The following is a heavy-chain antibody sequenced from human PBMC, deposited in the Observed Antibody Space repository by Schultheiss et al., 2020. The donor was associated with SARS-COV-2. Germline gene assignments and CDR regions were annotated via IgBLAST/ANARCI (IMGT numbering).Heavy chain of an antibody. CDR1: GFTFSDYY. V-gene: IGHV3-11*01. J-gene: IGHJ3*02. D-gene: IGHD2-15*01. CDR2: ISGSGLKT. Sequence: GGSLRLSCAASGFTFSDYYMTWVRQAPGKGLEWVSAISGSGLKTYYADSVQGRFRSSRDNANNTTSLQMNSLKVEDTAVYYCARSGGGLIVGAFDIWGQGTMVTVSS. CDR3: ARSGGGLIVGAFDI.